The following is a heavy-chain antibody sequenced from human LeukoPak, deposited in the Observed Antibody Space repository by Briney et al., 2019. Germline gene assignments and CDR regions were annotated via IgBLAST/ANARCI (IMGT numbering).Heavy chain of an antibody. CDR1: GFTFSSYW. CDR2: IDNDGSDT. Sequence: GGSLRLSCAASGFTFSSYWIHWVRQAPGKGLAWVSRIDNDGSDTIFADSVKGRFTLSRDNAKNTVYLQMNSLRAEDTAVYYCVRGGFHHGFDIWGQGTMVTVS. V-gene: IGHV3-74*01. CDR3: VRGGFHHGFDI. J-gene: IGHJ3*02. D-gene: IGHD1-14*01.